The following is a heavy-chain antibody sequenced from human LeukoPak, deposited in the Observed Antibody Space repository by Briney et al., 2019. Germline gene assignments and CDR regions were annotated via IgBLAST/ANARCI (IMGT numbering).Heavy chain of an antibody. V-gene: IGHV3-48*03. CDR3: AREGSGWHYFDY. J-gene: IGHJ4*02. CDR1: GFTFSGSE. D-gene: IGHD6-19*01. Sequence: PGGSLRLSCAASGFTFSGSEMNWVRQTPGKGLEWVSYISSSGSTIKYADSVKGRFTISRDNAKNSLSLQMCSLRAEHTAVYYCAREGSGWHYFDYWGQGTLVTVSS. CDR2: ISSSGSTI.